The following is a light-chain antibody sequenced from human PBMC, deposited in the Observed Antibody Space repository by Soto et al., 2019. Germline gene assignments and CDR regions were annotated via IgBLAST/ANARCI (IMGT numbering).Light chain of an antibody. CDR3: QVWDSSSDHYV. CDR1: DIGSKR. J-gene: IGLJ1*01. V-gene: IGLV3-21*02. Sequence: SYELTQPPSVSVAPGQTASISCGGDDIGSKRVHWNQRKPGQAPVLVLFDDADRPSGIPERFSGFNSGKTATLTISRVEAGDEADYYCQVWDSSSDHYVFGTGTKVTAL. CDR2: DDA.